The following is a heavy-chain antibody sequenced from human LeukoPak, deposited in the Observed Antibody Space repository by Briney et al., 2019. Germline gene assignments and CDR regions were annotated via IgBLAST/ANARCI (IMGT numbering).Heavy chain of an antibody. J-gene: IGHJ6*03. CDR1: GYTFNNHD. V-gene: IGHV1-18*01. Sequence: ASVKVSCKASGYTFNNHDINWVRQAPGRGLEWMGWINTYSANTNYAQEFQDRVIMTTDISTSTAYMELRSLRSDDTAVHYCAREGGIARPPYLYYYIDVWGKGTTVTVSS. CDR2: INTYSANT. CDR3: AREGGIARPPYLYYYIDV. D-gene: IGHD6-6*01.